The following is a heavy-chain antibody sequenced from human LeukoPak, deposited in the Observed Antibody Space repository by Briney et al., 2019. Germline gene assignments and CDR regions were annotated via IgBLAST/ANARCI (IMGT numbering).Heavy chain of an antibody. CDR1: GFTFSSYA. J-gene: IGHJ4*02. Sequence: GGFLRLSCAASGFTFSSYAIHWVRQAPGKGLDWVSTISGPGGSTYYADSVKGRFTISRDNTRNTVYLQMNSPRAEDTALYYCAKDLEGAIYYFDYWGQGTLVTVSS. CDR3: AKDLEGAIYYFDY. V-gene: IGHV3-23*01. D-gene: IGHD1-26*01. CDR2: ISGPGGST.